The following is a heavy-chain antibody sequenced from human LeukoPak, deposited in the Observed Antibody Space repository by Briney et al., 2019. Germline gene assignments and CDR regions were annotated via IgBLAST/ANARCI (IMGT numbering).Heavy chain of an antibody. Sequence: SVKVSCKASGGTFSSYAISWVRQAPGQGLEWMGRIIPIFGTANYAQKFQGRVTITTDESTSTAYMELSSLRSEDTAVYYCARAVGATEVWDYYYYMDVWGKGTTVTVTS. D-gene: IGHD1-26*01. CDR1: GGTFSSYA. CDR2: IIPIFGTA. CDR3: ARAVGATEVWDYYYYMDV. V-gene: IGHV1-69*05. J-gene: IGHJ6*03.